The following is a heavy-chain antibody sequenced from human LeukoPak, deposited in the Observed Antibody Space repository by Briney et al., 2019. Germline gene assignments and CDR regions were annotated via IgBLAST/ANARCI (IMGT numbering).Heavy chain of an antibody. CDR3: ARHLADGSSWYERPFDF. CDR1: GGSISSYY. Sequence: SETLSLTCTVSGGSISSYYWSWIRQPPGKGLEWIGYIHYSGSTSYSPSLRSRLTVLVDTSKNQFSLKLTSVTAADAAVYYCARHLADGSSWYERPFDFWGQGTLVTVSS. CDR2: IHYSGST. D-gene: IGHD6-13*01. V-gene: IGHV4-59*08. J-gene: IGHJ4*02.